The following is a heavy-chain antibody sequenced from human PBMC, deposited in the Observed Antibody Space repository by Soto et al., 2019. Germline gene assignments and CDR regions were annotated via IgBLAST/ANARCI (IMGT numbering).Heavy chain of an antibody. V-gene: IGHV1-46*01. D-gene: IGHD6-19*01. J-gene: IGHJ2*01. CDR1: GYTFSSYY. CDR2: INPDDGST. Sequence: ASVKVSCKASGYTFSSYYMHWVRQAPGQGLEWMGIINPDDGSTSYAQKFQGRVTMTRDTSTTTVYMELSSLRSEDTAMYYYARSGYSSGWYHWYFDFWGRGTLVTVSS. CDR3: ARSGYSSGWYHWYFDF.